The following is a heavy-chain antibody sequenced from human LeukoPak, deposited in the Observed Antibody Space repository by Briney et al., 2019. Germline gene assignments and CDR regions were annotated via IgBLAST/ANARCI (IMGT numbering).Heavy chain of an antibody. Sequence: GGSLRLSCAASGFTFSSYAMHWVRQAPGKGLEYVSAISSNGGSTYYANSVKGRFTISRDNSKNTLYLQMGSLRAEDMAVYYCARSQGAARSFDIWGQGTMVTVSS. CDR3: ARSQGAARSFDI. CDR1: GFTFSSYA. CDR2: ISSNGGST. D-gene: IGHD1-26*01. J-gene: IGHJ3*02. V-gene: IGHV3-64*01.